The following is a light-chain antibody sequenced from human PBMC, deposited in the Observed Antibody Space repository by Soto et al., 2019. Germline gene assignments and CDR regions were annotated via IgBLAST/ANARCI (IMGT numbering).Light chain of an antibody. V-gene: IGKV3-20*01. CDR3: QQYGTSPPT. CDR1: QSVSSTY. Sequence: EIVLTQSPGTLSLSPGERATLSCRASQSVSSTYLAWYQHRPGQAPRLLIYGASSRATGIPDRFSGSGSGTDFTLTISRLEPEDFAVYNCQQYGTSPPTFGQGTKVDIK. J-gene: IGKJ1*01. CDR2: GAS.